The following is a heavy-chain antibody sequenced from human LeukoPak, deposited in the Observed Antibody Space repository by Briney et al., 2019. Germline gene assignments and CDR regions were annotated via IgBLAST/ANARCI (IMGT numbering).Heavy chain of an antibody. V-gene: IGHV3-23*01. J-gene: IGHJ1*01. CDR3: AKRIATAGIQYFLH. D-gene: IGHD6-13*01. CDR1: GFTFSSYA. Sequence: GRSLRLSCAASGFTFSSYAMHWVRQAPGKGLEWVSTISGSGSNTYYADSVKGRFTISRDNSKNTLYLQANSLRAEDTAVYYCAKRIATAGIQYFLHWGQGALVTVSS. CDR2: ISGSGSNT.